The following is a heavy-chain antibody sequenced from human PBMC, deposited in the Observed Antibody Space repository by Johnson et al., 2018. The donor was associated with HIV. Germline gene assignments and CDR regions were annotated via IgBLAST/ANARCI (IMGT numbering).Heavy chain of an antibody. V-gene: IGHV3-64*01. J-gene: IGHJ3*01. CDR3: ARESANSGRYSGAFDV. CDR1: GFTFSSYA. D-gene: IGHD1-26*01. Sequence: VQLVESWGGLVQPGRSLRLSCAASGFTFSSYAMHWVRQAPGKGLEYVSGVSSNGGKTYYANSVKGRFTISRDNSKNTMYLQMNSLRDEDTAVYYCARESANSGRYSGAFDVWGQGTMVIVSS. CDR2: VSSNGGKT.